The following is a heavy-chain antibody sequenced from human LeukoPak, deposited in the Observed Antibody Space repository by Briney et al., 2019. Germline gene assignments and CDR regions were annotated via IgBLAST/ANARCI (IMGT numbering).Heavy chain of an antibody. J-gene: IGHJ6*02. Sequence: PSETLSLTCAVYGGSFSGYYWSWIRQPPGKGLEWIGEINHSGSTNYNPSLKSRVTISVDTSKNQFSLELSSVTAADTAVYYCARGLRGYCSGGSCGYYYGMDVWGQGTTVTVSS. CDR1: GGSFSGYY. CDR3: ARGLRGYCSGGSCGYYYGMDV. CDR2: INHSGST. V-gene: IGHV4-34*01. D-gene: IGHD2-15*01.